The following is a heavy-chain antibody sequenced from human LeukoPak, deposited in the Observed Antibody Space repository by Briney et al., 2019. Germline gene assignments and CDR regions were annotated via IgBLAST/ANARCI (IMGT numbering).Heavy chain of an antibody. CDR2: ISYDGSNK. CDR1: GFKFSNYA. D-gene: IGHD1-20*01. CDR3: AREKEANWNDVYFDY. Sequence: GGSLRLSCAASGFKFSNYAMHWVRQAPGKGLERVAVISYDGSNKYYADSVKGRFTISRDNSKNTLYLQMNSLRAEDTAVYYCAREKEANWNDVYFDYWGQGTLVTVSS. V-gene: IGHV3-30*04. J-gene: IGHJ4*02.